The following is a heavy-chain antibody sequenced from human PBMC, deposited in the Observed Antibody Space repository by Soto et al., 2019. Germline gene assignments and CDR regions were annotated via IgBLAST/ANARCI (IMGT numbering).Heavy chain of an antibody. V-gene: IGHV4-30-4*01. Sequence: SETLSLTCTVSGGSISSGHYYWSWIRQPPGKGLEWIGYIYSSGSTYYNPSLMSRVTISVDTSKNQFSLKLSSVTAADTAMYYCARGALGSSSSWSAFWFDPWGQGTLVTVSS. CDR3: ARGALGSSSSWSAFWFDP. CDR2: IYSSGST. D-gene: IGHD6-6*01. CDR1: GGSISSGHYY. J-gene: IGHJ5*02.